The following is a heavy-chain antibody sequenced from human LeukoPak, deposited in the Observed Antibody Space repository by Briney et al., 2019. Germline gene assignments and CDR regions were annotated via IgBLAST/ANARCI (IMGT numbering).Heavy chain of an antibody. V-gene: IGHV3-9*01. Sequence: GGSLRHSCAASGFTFVDYAMHWVRQAPGKGLEWVSGISWNSGSIGYADSVKGRFTISRDNAKNSLYLQMNSLRAEDTALYYCAKDLAYSGTLTYFDYWGQGTLVTVSS. CDR2: ISWNSGSI. D-gene: IGHD5-12*01. J-gene: IGHJ4*02. CDR3: AKDLAYSGTLTYFDY. CDR1: GFTFVDYA.